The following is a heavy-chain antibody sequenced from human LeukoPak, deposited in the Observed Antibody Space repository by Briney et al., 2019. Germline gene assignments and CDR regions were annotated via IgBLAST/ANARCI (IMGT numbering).Heavy chain of an antibody. Sequence: GGSLRLSCAASGFTFNNYAMSWVRQAPGKGLEWVSAIIGSGVGTYYADSMKGRFTISRDNSKNTLHLQMNSLRAEDTAVYYCAKDFRYNYGSWGQGTLVTVSS. D-gene: IGHD5-18*01. CDR3: AKDFRYNYGS. V-gene: IGHV3-23*01. J-gene: IGHJ5*02. CDR2: IIGSGVGT. CDR1: GFTFNNYA.